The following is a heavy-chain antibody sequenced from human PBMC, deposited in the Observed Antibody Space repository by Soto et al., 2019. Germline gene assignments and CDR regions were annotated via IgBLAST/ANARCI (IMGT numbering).Heavy chain of an antibody. CDR3: ARPYYDFWSGYWGGGKYFGLDV. J-gene: IGHJ6*02. CDR1: GFSFSTYA. Sequence: GGSLRLSCATSGFSFSTYARHWVRQAPGKGLEWLAAISYDGTNQYYPDSLRGRITISRDNSKNTLYLYVKSLRPEDTAVYYCARPYYDFWSGYWGGGKYFGLDVWGQGTTVTVYS. D-gene: IGHD3-3*01. V-gene: IGHV3-30-3*01. CDR2: ISYDGTNQ.